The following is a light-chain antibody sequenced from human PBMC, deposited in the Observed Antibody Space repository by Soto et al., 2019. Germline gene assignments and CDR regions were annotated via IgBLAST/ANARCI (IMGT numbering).Light chain of an antibody. CDR2: VAS. CDR3: QKYNVWPLN. V-gene: IGKV3-15*01. Sequence: EIVMTQSPVTLSVSPGDRATLSCRASQSVNSNLAWYQQKPGQTPKLLIYVASTRATGIPARFSGSGSGTEFTLTISSLRSEDFAVYYCQKYNVWPLNFGGGTKVEFE. CDR1: QSVNSN. J-gene: IGKJ4*01.